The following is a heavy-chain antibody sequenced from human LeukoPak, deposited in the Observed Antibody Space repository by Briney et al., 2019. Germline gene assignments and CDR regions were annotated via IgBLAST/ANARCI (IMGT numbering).Heavy chain of an antibody. J-gene: IGHJ4*02. CDR3: ARDKGSDGIDF. CDR1: GFTFSSYE. V-gene: IGHV3-48*03. Sequence: PGGSLRLSCAAPGFTFSSYEMNWVRQAPGKGLQWISYIRGGGTTIYYADSVKGRFTISRDDAENSLYLQMNSLRAEDTAVYYCARDKGSDGIDFWGQGTLVTVSS. CDR2: IRGGGTTI. D-gene: IGHD1-26*01.